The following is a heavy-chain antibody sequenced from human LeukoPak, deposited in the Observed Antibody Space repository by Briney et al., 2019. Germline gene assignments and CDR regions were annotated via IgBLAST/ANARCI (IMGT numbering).Heavy chain of an antibody. J-gene: IGHJ5*02. D-gene: IGHD2-21*02. CDR1: GFTFSSYG. V-gene: IGHV3-30*03. Sequence: PGGSLRLSCAASGFTFSSYGMHWVRQAPGKGLEWVAVISYDGSNKYYADSVKGRFTISRDNAKNSLYLQMNSLRAEDTAVYYCARASVEYCGGDCYYYPWGQGTLVTVSS. CDR2: ISYDGSNK. CDR3: ARASVEYCGGDCYYYP.